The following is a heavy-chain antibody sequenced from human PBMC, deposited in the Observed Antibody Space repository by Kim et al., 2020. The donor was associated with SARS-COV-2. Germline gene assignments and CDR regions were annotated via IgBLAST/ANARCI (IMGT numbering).Heavy chain of an antibody. Sequence: GGSLRLSCVVSGLRGSREWRHWVRQAPGKGLVWVSGISGDGRNTGYVDSMKGRFTITRDNAKNTLYLQMNSLRVDDTGVYFCARGHEMWGQGTRVTVSS. CDR3: ARGHEM. V-gene: IGHV3-74*01. CDR1: GLRGSREW. J-gene: IGHJ3*02. CDR2: ISGDGRNT.